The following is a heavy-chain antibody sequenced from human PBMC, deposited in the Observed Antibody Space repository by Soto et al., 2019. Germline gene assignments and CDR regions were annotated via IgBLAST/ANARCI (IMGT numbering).Heavy chain of an antibody. CDR2: MNPNSGNT. CDR1: GYTFTSYD. Sequence: GASGKVSCKASGYTFTSYDINWVRQATGQGLEWMGWMNPNSGNTGYAQKFQGRVTMTRNTSISTAYMELSSLRSEDTAVYYCARGGARTIFGVVIIPDNWFDPWGQGTLVTVSS. D-gene: IGHD3-3*01. J-gene: IGHJ5*02. CDR3: ARGGARTIFGVVIIPDNWFDP. V-gene: IGHV1-8*01.